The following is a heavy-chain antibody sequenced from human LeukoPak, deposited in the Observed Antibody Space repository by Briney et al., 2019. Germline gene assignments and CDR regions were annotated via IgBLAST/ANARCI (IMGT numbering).Heavy chain of an antibody. CDR2: ISSSSSTI. D-gene: IGHD1-26*01. V-gene: IGHV3-48*01. Sequence: GGSLRLSCAASGFSFTNYWMSWVRQAPGKGLEWVSYISSSSSTIYYADSVKGRFTISRDNAKNSLYLQMNSLRAEDTAVYYCRASGSPLAYYFDYWGQGTLVTVSS. J-gene: IGHJ4*02. CDR1: GFSFTNYW. CDR3: RASGSPLAYYFDY.